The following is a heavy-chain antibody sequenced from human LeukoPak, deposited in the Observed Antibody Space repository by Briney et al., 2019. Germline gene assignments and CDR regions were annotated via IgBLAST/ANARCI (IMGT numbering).Heavy chain of an antibody. CDR1: GYSFTSYW. Sequence: GESLQISCKGSGYSFTSYWIGWVRQMPGKGLEWMGIIYPGDSDTRYSPSFQGQVTISADKSISTAYLQWSSLKASDTAMYYCARRGTFEMATRQAFDYWGQGTLVTVSS. CDR2: IYPGDSDT. CDR3: ARRGTFEMATRQAFDY. J-gene: IGHJ4*02. V-gene: IGHV5-51*01. D-gene: IGHD5-24*01.